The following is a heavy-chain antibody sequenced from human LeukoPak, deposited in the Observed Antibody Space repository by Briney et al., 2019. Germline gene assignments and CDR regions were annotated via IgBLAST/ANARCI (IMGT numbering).Heavy chain of an antibody. J-gene: IGHJ4*02. CDR1: GASITNYY. CDR3: ARVYGTVWFGIDC. D-gene: IGHD3-10*01. CDR2: IHASGRT. V-gene: IGHV4-4*09. Sequence: NSSETLSLTCTVSGASITNYYWGWTRQLPGKGLEWIGYIHASGRTGYNPSLTSRVIMSLDTSKNQFSLKLSSVTAADTAVYYCARVYGTVWFGIDCWGQGTLVTVSS.